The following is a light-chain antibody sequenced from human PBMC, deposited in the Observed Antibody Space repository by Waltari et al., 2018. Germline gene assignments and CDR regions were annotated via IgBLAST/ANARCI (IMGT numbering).Light chain of an antibody. J-gene: IGKJ1*01. CDR2: AAS. CDR1: QSISSY. V-gene: IGKV1-39*01. Sequence: DIQMTQSPSSLSASVGDRVTITCRASQSISSYLNWYQQKPEKAPKLLIYAASSLQSGVPSRFSGSGSGTDFTLTISSLQPEDFVTYYCQQSYNTPRTFGQGTKVEIK. CDR3: QQSYNTPRT.